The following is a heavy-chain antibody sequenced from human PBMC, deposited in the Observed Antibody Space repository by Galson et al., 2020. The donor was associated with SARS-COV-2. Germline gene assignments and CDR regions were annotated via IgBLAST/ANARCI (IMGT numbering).Heavy chain of an antibody. CDR3: VKGHWHDD. D-gene: IGHD1-1*01. CDR2: ITNSDEAT. Sequence: GESLKISCAASGFTFNGYDMTWVRQTPGKGLEWVSVITNSDEATYYADSVKGRFTVSRDNSRNTLFLQMNSLRAEDTAVYYCVKGHWHDDWGQGTLVTVSS. V-gene: IGHV3-23*05. J-gene: IGHJ4*02. CDR1: GFTFNGYD.